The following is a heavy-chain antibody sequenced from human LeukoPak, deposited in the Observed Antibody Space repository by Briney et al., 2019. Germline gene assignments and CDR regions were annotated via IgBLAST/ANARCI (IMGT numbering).Heavy chain of an antibody. J-gene: IGHJ4*02. CDR2: ISSSGSTM. V-gene: IGHV3-48*03. CDR1: GFTFSDYE. Sequence: PGGSLRLSCASCGFTFSDYEMNWVRQAPGKGPEWVSYISSSGSTMFYADSVKGRFTISRDNAKNSLHLQMNSLRAEDTAVYYCARGAQITYYYDTSGYPDYWGQGALVTVSS. CDR3: ARGAQITYYYDTSGYPDY. D-gene: IGHD3-22*01.